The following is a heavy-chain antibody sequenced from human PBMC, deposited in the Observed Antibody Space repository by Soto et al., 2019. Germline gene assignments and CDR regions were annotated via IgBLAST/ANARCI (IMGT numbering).Heavy chain of an antibody. D-gene: IGHD2-15*01. CDR3: ARASVGPPGGGSWIMPFDF. V-gene: IGHV4-4*07. Sequence: TGRAAGGSISIYYWGWIRQSAGKGLELIGRIYPGGSTNYNPSLRSRVTMSGDTSKTQVSLRLTSVTAADTAVYYCARASVGPPGGGSWIMPFDFWGQGTRLTLSS. CDR1: GGSISIYY. J-gene: IGHJ4*02. CDR2: IYPGGST.